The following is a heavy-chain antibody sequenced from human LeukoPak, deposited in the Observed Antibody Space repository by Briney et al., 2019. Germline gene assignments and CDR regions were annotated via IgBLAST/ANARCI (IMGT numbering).Heavy chain of an antibody. CDR3: AKAPYYDFWSGYLNYYYYYMDV. D-gene: IGHD3-3*01. J-gene: IGHJ6*03. V-gene: IGHV3-74*01. CDR1: GFTFSSYW. Sequence: PGGSLRLSCAASGFTFSSYWMHWVRQAPGKGLVWVSRINTDGSSTSYADSVKGRFTISRDNAKNTLYLQMNSLRAEDTAVYYCAKAPYYDFWSGYLNYYYYYMDVWGKGTTVTVSS. CDR2: INTDGSST.